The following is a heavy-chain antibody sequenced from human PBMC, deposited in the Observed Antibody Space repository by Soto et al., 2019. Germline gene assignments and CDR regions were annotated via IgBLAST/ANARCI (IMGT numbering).Heavy chain of an antibody. D-gene: IGHD2-2*01. CDR2: ITGSSEIT. CDR3: ARDCARTSCSVWNL. CDR1: GFTLSDYA. Sequence: EAQLLESGGDLVQPGGSLRLSCAASGFTLSDYAMTWVRQAPGKGLEWVSGITGSSEITYYADSVKGRFTISRDNSKNTVSLQMNGLRAEDSAIYYWARDCARTSCSVWNLWGQGTLVTVSP. V-gene: IGHV3-23*01. J-gene: IGHJ4*02.